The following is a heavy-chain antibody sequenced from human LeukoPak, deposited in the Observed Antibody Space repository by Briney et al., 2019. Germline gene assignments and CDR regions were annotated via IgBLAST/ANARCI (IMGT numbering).Heavy chain of an antibody. D-gene: IGHD2-2*02. J-gene: IGHJ4*02. CDR1: GYTFTGYY. CDR3: ARVWDCSSTSCYSFDY. CDR2: INPNSGGT. V-gene: IGHV1-2*02. Sequence: ASVKVSCKASGYTFTGYYMHWVRQAPGQGREWMGWINPNSGGTNYAQKSQGRVTMTRDTSISTAYMELSRLRSDDTAVYYCARVWDCSSTSCYSFDYWGQGTLVTVSS.